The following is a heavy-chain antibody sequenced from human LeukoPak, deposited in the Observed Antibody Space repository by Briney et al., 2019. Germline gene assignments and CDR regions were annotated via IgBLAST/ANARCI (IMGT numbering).Heavy chain of an antibody. CDR2: IYTSGST. D-gene: IGHD3-22*01. CDR3: AREDSMIAVVISHFDY. CDR1: GGSISSYC. J-gene: IGHJ4*02. Sequence: SETLSLTCTVSGGSISSYCWSWIRQPAGKGLEWIGRIYTSGSTNYNPSLKSRVTMSVDTSKNQFSLKLSSVTAADTAVYYCAREDSMIAVVISHFDYWGQGTLVTVSS. V-gene: IGHV4-4*07.